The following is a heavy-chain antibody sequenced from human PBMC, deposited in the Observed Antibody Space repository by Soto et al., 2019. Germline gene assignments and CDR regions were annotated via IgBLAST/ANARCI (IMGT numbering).Heavy chain of an antibody. CDR2: ISGSDGRT. Sequence: LRLSCAASGFAFSSYAMSWVRQAPGKGLEWVSTISGSDGRTYSTDSVKGRFTISRDNSRNTAYLQMNSLRVEDTAVYYCAKGVSQYTPLALFDYWGRGTLVTVSS. J-gene: IGHJ4*02. CDR3: AKGVSQYTPLALFDY. V-gene: IGHV3-23*01. D-gene: IGHD5-18*01. CDR1: GFAFSSYA.